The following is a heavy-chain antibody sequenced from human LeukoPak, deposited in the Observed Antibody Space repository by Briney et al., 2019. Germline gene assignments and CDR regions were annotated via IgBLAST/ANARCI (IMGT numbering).Heavy chain of an antibody. V-gene: IGHV3-23*01. D-gene: IGHD3-22*01. CDR3: AKEGTYYDSSGYYTH. J-gene: IGHJ4*02. CDR1: GFTFSNYA. Sequence: GGSLSLSCAASGFTFSNYAMSWVRQAPGKGLEWVSAITGSGDTYSADSVKGRFIISRDNSKNTLFLQMSSLRVEDTAIYYCAKEGTYYDSSGYYTHWGQGTLVAVSS. CDR2: ITGSGDT.